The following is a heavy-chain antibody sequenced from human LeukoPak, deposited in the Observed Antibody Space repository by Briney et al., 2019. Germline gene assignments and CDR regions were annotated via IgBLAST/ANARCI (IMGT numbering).Heavy chain of an antibody. J-gene: IGHJ4*02. V-gene: IGHV1-2*02. D-gene: IGHD3-10*01. CDR1: GYTFTGYY. CDR3: ARGLVMGGGVITFDY. CDR2: INPNSGGT. Sequence: VASVKVSCKASGYTFTGYYMHWVRQAPGQGLEWMGWINPNSGGTNYAQKFQGRVTMTRDTSISTAYMELSRLRSDDTAVYYCARGLVMGGGVITFDYWGQRTLVTVSS.